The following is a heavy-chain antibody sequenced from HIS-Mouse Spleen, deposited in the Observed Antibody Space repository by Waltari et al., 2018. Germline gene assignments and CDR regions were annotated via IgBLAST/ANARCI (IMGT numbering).Heavy chain of an antibody. CDR3: AREIPYSSSWYDWYFDL. V-gene: IGHV4-39*07. J-gene: IGHJ2*01. D-gene: IGHD6-13*01. Sequence: QLQLQEPGPGLVKPSETLSLTCTGSVGSISSSSYYWVWIRQPPGKGLELIGSIYYSGSTYYNPSLKSRVTISVDTSKNQFSLKLSSVTAADTAVYYCAREIPYSSSWYDWYFDLWGRGTLVTVSS. CDR1: VGSISSSSYY. CDR2: IYYSGST.